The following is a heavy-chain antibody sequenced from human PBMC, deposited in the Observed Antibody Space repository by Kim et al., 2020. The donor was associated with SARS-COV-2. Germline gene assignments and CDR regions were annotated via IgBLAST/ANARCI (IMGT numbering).Heavy chain of an antibody. D-gene: IGHD2-21*01. Sequence: GGSLRLSCAASGFTFSSYAMHWVRQAPGKGLEWVAVISYDGSNKYYADSVKGRFTISRDNSKNTLYLQMNSLRAEDTAVYYCASDCGGDFAGIFDYWGQGTLVTVSS. V-gene: IGHV3-30-3*01. CDR1: GFTFSSYA. CDR3: ASDCGGDFAGIFDY. CDR2: ISYDGSNK. J-gene: IGHJ4*02.